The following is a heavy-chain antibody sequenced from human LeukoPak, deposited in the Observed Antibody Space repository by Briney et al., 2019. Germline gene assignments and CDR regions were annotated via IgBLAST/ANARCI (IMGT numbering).Heavy chain of an antibody. J-gene: IGHJ3*02. Sequence: SETLSLTCAVSGGSVSNYYWTWIRQSPGKGLEWIGEINDSGNTNYNPSLKSRVTISVDTSKNQLSLKLSSVTAADTAVYYCAKSNGYGLVDIWGQGTMVTVSS. V-gene: IGHV4-34*01. CDR3: AKSNGYGLVDI. D-gene: IGHD3-10*01. CDR1: GGSVSNYY. CDR2: INDSGNT.